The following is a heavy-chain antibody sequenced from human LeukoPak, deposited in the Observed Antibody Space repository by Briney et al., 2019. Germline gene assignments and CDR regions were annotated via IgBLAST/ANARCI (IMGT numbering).Heavy chain of an antibody. Sequence: SETLSLTCAVYGGSFSGYYWNWIRQPPGKGLEWIGEINHSGSTNYNPSLKSRVTISVDTSKNQFSLKLSSVTAADTAVYYCASSTSYNWFDPWGQGTLVTVSS. CDR1: GGSFSGYY. V-gene: IGHV4-34*01. CDR2: INHSGST. J-gene: IGHJ5*02. D-gene: IGHD2-2*01. CDR3: ASSTSYNWFDP.